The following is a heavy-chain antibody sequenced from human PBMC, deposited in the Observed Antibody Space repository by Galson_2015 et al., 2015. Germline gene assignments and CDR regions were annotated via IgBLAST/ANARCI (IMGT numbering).Heavy chain of an antibody. J-gene: IGHJ4*02. Sequence: ETLSLTCAASGCSIINGHWWSWVRQSPGKGLEWIGEIERKERTTYNPSLRGRATISVDTSKNHLSLILTSVTAADTALYYCARNGDYALDSWGQGTLVTVSS. CDR2: IERKERT. V-gene: IGHV4-4*02. CDR3: ARNGDYALDS. CDR1: GCSIINGHW. D-gene: IGHD4-17*01.